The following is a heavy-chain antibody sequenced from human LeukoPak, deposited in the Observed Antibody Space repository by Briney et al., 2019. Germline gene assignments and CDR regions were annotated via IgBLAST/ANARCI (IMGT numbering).Heavy chain of an antibody. J-gene: IGHJ5*02. CDR2: IRRNGGDR. CDR1: GVSSSSYS. CDR3: AKGGYDSWFDP. Sequence: VGSLRLSCAASGVSSSSYSMTWVRQAPGKGVEWVSNIRRNGGDRYYADSVKGRFTISRDNSKNTAYLEMNSLRVEDTAVYYCAKGGYDSWFDPWGKGTLVTVSS. V-gene: IGHV3-23*01. D-gene: IGHD3-3*01.